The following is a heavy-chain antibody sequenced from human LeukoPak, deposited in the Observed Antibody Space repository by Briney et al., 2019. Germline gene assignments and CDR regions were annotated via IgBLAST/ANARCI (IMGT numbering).Heavy chain of an antibody. D-gene: IGHD4-17*01. Sequence: SETLPLTCAVSGVSISSGGFSWSWIRQAPGKGLEWLGFLYYSGSTHYNPSLKSRSTILVDTSKNQFFLNLSSVTAADTAVYYCVRGFDYGFYDWGQGTLVTVSS. CDR2: LYYSGST. CDR1: GVSISSGGFS. J-gene: IGHJ4*02. V-gene: IGHV4-30-4*07. CDR3: VRGFDYGFYD.